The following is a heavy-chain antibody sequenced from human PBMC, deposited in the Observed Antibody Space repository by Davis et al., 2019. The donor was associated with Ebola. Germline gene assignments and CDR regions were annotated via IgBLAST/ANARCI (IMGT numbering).Heavy chain of an antibody. V-gene: IGHV1-8*03. CDR1: GYTFTGYY. Sequence: ASVKVSCKASGYTFTGYYLHWVRQAPGQGLEWMGWINPNSGNTGYAQKFQGRVTITRNTSISTAYMELSSLRSEDTAVYYCARGRGDYWGQGTLVTVSS. CDR3: ARGRGDY. J-gene: IGHJ4*02. CDR2: INPNSGNT.